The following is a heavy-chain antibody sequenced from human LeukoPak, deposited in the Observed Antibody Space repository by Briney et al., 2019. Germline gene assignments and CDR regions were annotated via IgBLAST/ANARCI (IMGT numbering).Heavy chain of an antibody. V-gene: IGHV3-21*01. CDR3: ARVHPHFAFDI. Sequence: GGSLRLSCAASGFTFSSYSMNWVRQAPGKGLEWVSSISSSSSYIYYADSVKGRFTISRDNDKNTLYLQMNSLRAEDTAVYYCARVHPHFAFDIWGQGTMVTVSS. CDR1: GFTFSSYS. CDR2: ISSSSSYI. J-gene: IGHJ3*02.